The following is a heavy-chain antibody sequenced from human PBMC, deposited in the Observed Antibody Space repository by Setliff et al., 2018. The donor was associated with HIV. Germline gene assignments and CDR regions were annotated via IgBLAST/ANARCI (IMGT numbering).Heavy chain of an antibody. CDR2: IYSDGRT. Sequence: GGSLRLSCAASGFTVRDTHMTWVRQAPGKGLEWVSFIYSDGRTYYTESVKGRFTISRDNGKNSLYLQMDSLRVEDTGIYYCATDATILGVPWGQGTLVTVSS. V-gene: IGHV3-53*01. CDR1: GFTVRDTH. D-gene: IGHD3-3*01. CDR3: ATDATILGVP. J-gene: IGHJ5*01.